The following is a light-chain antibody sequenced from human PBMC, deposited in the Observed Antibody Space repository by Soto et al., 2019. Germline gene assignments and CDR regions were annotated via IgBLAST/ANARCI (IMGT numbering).Light chain of an antibody. CDR3: KHKKFLGT. V-gene: IGKV1-5*03. CDR2: KAS. CDR1: QSINSW. Sequence: IQMTQSPSTVSASIGDRVTITCRASQSINSWLAWYQQKPGKAPNLLIYKASSLESGVPSRFSGSGSGTESPLTISSLRLNDFATNNAKHKKFLGTSGQGTKVKSN. J-gene: IGKJ1*01.